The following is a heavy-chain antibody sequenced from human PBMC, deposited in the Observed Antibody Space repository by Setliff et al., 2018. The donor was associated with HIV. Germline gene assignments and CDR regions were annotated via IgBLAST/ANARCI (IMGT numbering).Heavy chain of an antibody. CDR3: ARDDRDYSGSGGGRYMDV. V-gene: IGHV3-20*04. CDR1: GFTFDDYG. J-gene: IGHJ6*03. Sequence: GGSLRLSCAASGFTFDDYGMNWVRQVPGKGLEWVSGTSWSGASTGYGDSVKGRFIISRDNAKNSVYLQMNSLRAEDTALYYCARDDRDYSGSGGGRYMDVWGEGTPVTVSS. CDR2: TSWSGAST. D-gene: IGHD3-10*01.